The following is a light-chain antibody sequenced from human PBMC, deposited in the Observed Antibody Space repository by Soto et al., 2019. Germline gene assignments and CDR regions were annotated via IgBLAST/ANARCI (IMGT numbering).Light chain of an antibody. CDR3: QTWGTGIVV. J-gene: IGLJ2*01. CDR2: LNSDGSH. V-gene: IGLV4-69*01. CDR1: SEHSDYA. Sequence: QLVLTQSPSASASLGASVKLTCTLSSEHSDYAIAWHQQQPEKGPRYLMKLNSDGSHTKGDGIPDRFSGSSSGAERYLTISSLQSEDEADYYCQTWGTGIVVFGGGTKLTVL.